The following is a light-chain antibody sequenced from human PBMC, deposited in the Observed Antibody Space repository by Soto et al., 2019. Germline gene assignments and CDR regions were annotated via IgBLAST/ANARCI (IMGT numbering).Light chain of an antibody. CDR2: DVS. V-gene: IGLV2-14*01. CDR1: SSDVGGYNY. Sequence: VLTQPASVSGSPGQSITISCTGTSSDVGGYNYVSWYQQHPGKAPKLMIYDVSNRPSGVSNRFSGSKSGNTASLTISGLQAEDEADYYCSSYTSSIFYVFGTGTKVT. J-gene: IGLJ1*01. CDR3: SSYTSSIFYV.